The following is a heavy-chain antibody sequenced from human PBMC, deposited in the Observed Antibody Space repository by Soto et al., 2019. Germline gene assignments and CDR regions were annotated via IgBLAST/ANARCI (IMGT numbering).Heavy chain of an antibody. Sequence: SETLSLTCTVSGGSISSGGYYWSWIRQHPGKGLEWIGYIYYSGSTYYNPSLKSRVTISVDTSKNQFSLKLSSVTAADTAVYYCAIVLPYYYDSRGYYEPWGQGTLVTVSS. J-gene: IGHJ5*02. CDR2: IYYSGST. V-gene: IGHV4-31*03. CDR1: GGSISSGGYY. CDR3: AIVLPYYYDSRGYYEP. D-gene: IGHD3-22*01.